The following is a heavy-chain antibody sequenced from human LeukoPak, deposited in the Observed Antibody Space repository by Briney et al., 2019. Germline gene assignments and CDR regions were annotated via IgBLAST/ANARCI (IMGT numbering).Heavy chain of an antibody. CDR2: IKWNGGST. CDR3: ARDGGDCSGDSCYVDY. J-gene: IGHJ4*02. CDR1: GFTFDDYG. Sequence: GGSLRLSCAASGFTFDDYGMSWVRRAPGKGLEWVSSIKWNGGSTGYADSVKGRFTISRDNAKNSLYLQMNSLRAEDTALYYCARDGGDCSGDSCYVDYWGQGTLVTVSS. V-gene: IGHV3-20*04. D-gene: IGHD2-15*01.